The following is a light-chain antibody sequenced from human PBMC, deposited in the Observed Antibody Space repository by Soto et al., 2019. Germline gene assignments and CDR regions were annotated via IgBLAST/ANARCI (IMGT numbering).Light chain of an antibody. CDR3: SSYTSSTTVV. Sequence: QSVLTQPPSVSGSPGQSVTISCTGTSGDVGTYNRVSWYQQPPGTAPKLMIYEVTNRPSGVPDRFSGSKAGNTASLTIPGLQAEDGADYYCSSYTSSTTVVFGGGTKVTV. V-gene: IGLV2-18*02. CDR1: SGDVGTYNR. CDR2: EVT. J-gene: IGLJ2*01.